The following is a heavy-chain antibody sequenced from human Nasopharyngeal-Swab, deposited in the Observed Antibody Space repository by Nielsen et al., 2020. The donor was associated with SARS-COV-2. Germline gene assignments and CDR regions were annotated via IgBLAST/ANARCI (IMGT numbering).Heavy chain of an antibody. V-gene: IGHV3-48*02. CDR1: GFTFSSYS. J-gene: IGHJ6*02. CDR3: ARRDTGGMDI. Sequence: GESLKISCAASGFTFSSYSMNWVRQAPGKGLEWVSYISSSSSTIYYADSVKGRFTISRDNAKNSLYLQMNSLRDEDTAVYYCARRDTGGMDIWGQGTTVTVSS. CDR2: ISSSSSTI. D-gene: IGHD5-18*01.